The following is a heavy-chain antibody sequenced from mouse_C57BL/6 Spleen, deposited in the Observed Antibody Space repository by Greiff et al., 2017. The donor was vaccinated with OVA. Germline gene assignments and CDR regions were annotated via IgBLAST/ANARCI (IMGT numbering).Heavy chain of an antibody. J-gene: IGHJ4*01. D-gene: IGHD2-5*01. V-gene: IGHV5-17*01. Sequence: EVQLVESGGGLVKPGGSLKLSCAASGFTFSDYGMHWVRQAPEKGLEWVAYISSGSSTIYYADTVKGRFTISRDNAKNTLFLQMTSLRSEDTAMYYCASSSNYDAMDYWGQGTSVTVSS. CDR1: GFTFSDYG. CDR3: ASSSNYDAMDY. CDR2: ISSGSSTI.